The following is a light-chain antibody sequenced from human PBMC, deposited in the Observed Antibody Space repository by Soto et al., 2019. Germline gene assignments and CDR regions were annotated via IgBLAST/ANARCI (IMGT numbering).Light chain of an antibody. J-gene: IGKJ5*01. Sequence: IQMTLSAFSLSSSVGARLTFTGRASQSISNYLSWYQQKPGKAPKLLISAASSLQSGVPSRFSGSGSGTDFTLTISSLQPEDFATYYCQQSYSTPSFGQGTRLEIK. CDR2: AAS. CDR3: QQSYSTPS. CDR1: QSISNY. V-gene: IGKV1-39*01.